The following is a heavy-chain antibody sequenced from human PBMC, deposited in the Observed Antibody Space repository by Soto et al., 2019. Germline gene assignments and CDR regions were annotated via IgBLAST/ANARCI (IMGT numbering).Heavy chain of an antibody. CDR2: ISHDGEQK. J-gene: IGHJ4*02. Sequence: QLQLAESGGGLVQPGRSLRLSGAASGFTFYLYDIHWVRQAPGNVLEWVSVISHDGEQKNYAASVKGRFTTSRDNFKKTRYLQMARLEPEDTALYYGAMDDLCVKGGARVVGTCSVRDFWRRRIPVKISS. CDR3: AMDDLCVKGGARVVGTCSVRDF. CDR1: GFTFYLYD. D-gene: IGHD2-2*01. V-gene: IGHV3-30*03.